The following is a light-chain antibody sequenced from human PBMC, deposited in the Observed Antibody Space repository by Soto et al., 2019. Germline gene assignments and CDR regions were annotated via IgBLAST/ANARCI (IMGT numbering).Light chain of an antibody. J-gene: IGKJ2*01. CDR1: QSVRNTY. CDR2: GAT. V-gene: IGKV3-20*01. CDR3: QQYDSTPLYI. Sequence: EIVLTQSPGTLSLSPGERATLSCRASQSVRNTYLAWYRQKPGQAPRLLIYGATSRATGIPDRFSGGGSGTDFTLTISRLEPEDFAVYYCQQYDSTPLYIFGQGTKLEIK.